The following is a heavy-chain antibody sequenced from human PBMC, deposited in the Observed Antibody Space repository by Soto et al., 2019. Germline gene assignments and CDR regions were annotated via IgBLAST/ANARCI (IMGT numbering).Heavy chain of an antibody. V-gene: IGHV3-53*01. J-gene: IGHJ6*02. CDR2: IYSGGRT. Sequence: GGSLSLSCAASGFTVSSNYMSWVRQAPGKGLEWVSVIYSGGRTYYADSVKGRFTISRDNSKNTLYLQMNSLRAEDPAEYYCARVARFYYGSGRGDTAENGMDVWGQGTTVTVSS. CDR3: ARVARFYYGSGRGDTAENGMDV. D-gene: IGHD3-10*01. CDR1: GFTVSSNY.